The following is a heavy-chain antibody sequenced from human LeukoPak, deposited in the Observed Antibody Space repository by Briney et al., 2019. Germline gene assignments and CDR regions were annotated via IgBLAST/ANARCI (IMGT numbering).Heavy chain of an antibody. CDR3: ARPNGQQWLPHFDY. J-gene: IGHJ4*02. D-gene: IGHD6-19*01. CDR1: GFTFSSYS. Sequence: GGSLRLSCAASGFTFSSYSMNWVRQAPGKGLEWVSSISSSSSYIYYADSVKGRFTISRDNAKNSLYLQMNSLRAEDTAVYYCARPNGQQWLPHFDYWGQGTLVTVSS. V-gene: IGHV3-21*01. CDR2: ISSSSSYI.